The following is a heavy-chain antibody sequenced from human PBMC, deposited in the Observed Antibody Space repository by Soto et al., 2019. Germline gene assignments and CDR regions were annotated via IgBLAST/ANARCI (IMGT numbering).Heavy chain of an antibody. V-gene: IGHV3-33*01. CDR2: TWSDESRK. D-gene: IGHD2-21*01. CDR1: GFTFSSYG. Sequence: QVQLVESGGGVVQPGRSLRLSCTASGFTFSSYGMHWVRQAPGKGLEWVAITWSDESRKYYADSVKGRFIISRDNSKNTLFLQMDSLRAEDTAVYYCARGRPGPISTIPLLGNWGQGTLVTVSS. J-gene: IGHJ4*02. CDR3: ARGRPGPISTIPLLGN.